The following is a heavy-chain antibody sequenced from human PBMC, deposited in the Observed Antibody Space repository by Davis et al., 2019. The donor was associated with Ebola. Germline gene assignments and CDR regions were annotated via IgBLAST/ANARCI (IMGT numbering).Heavy chain of an antibody. D-gene: IGHD3-22*01. CDR3: ATYDSSGYYFFDY. CDR2: INPHNGNT. Sequence: ASVKVSCKASGYTFTNYGITWVRQAPGQGLEWMGWINPHNGNTNYAQNVQGRVTMTTDTSASTAYMELSSLRSEDTAVYYCATYDSSGYYFFDYWGQGTLVTVSS. J-gene: IGHJ4*02. CDR1: GYTFTNYG. V-gene: IGHV1-18*04.